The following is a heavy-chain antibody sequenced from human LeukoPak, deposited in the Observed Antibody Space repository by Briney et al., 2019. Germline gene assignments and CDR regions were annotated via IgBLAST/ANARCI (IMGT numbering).Heavy chain of an antibody. CDR2: VKSKADDGTA. V-gene: IGHV3-15*01. Sequence: GGSLRLSCEASGFSFTNTWMSWVRQAPGKGLEWVGRVKSKADDGTADYAAPVQGRFTISRDDSKNTLSLQMNSLKTEDTAVYYCATEGGSGSYYGDDAFDMWGQGTMVTVSS. CDR1: GFSFTNTW. D-gene: IGHD3-10*01. CDR3: ATEGGSGSYYGDDAFDM. J-gene: IGHJ3*02.